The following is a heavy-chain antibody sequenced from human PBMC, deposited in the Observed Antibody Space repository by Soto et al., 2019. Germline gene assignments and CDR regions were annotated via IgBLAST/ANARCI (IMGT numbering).Heavy chain of an antibody. J-gene: IGHJ6*02. D-gene: IGHD1-1*01. Sequence: VQLVQSGVEVKKPGSSVKVSCKASGGTLNSYAIDWVRQAPGQGLEWMEGIIPIFGNTYYAQRLQGRVKLTADESTRTADMELSTLTSEDTAVYYCARGTVTGSEYNFYYYGMDVWGQGTTVIVSS. CDR3: ARGTVTGSEYNFYYYGMDV. CDR1: GGTLNSYA. CDR2: IIPIFGNT. V-gene: IGHV1-69*12.